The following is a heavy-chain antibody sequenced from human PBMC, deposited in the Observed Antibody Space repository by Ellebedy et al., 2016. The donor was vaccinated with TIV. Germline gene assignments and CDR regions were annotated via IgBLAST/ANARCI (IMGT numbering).Heavy chain of an antibody. CDR2: INHSGST. J-gene: IGHJ5*02. D-gene: IGHD6-19*01. CDR1: GGSFSGYY. CDR3: ARERVSGWAGRFDP. Sequence: MPSETLSLTCAVHGGSFSGYYWSWIRQPPGKGLEWIGEINHSGSTNYNPSLKSRVTISVDTSKNQFSLKLSSVTAADTAVYYCARERVSGWAGRFDPWGQGTLVTVSS. V-gene: IGHV4-34*01.